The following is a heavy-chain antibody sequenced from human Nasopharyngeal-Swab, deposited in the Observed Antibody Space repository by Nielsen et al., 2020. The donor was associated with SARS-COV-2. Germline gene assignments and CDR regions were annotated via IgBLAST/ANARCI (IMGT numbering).Heavy chain of an antibody. CDR1: GYTFTSYY. CDR2: INPSGGGT. J-gene: IGHJ6*02. CDR3: ARDPTSVAGTGDYYYGMDV. D-gene: IGHD6-19*01. Sequence: ASVKVSCKASGYTFTSYYMHWVRQAPGQGLEWMGIINPSGGGTNYAQKFQGRVTMTRDTSISTAYMELSRLRSDDTAVYYCARDPTSVAGTGDYYYGMDVWGQGTTVTVSS. V-gene: IGHV1-2*02.